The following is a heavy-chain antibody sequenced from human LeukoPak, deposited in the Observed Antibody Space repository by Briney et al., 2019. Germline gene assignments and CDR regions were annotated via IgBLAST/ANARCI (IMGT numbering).Heavy chain of an antibody. CDR1: GGSISGSTYY. CDR2: IYYSGNT. V-gene: IGHV4-39*07. D-gene: IGHD6-6*01. Sequence: SETLSLTCTVSGGSISGSTYYWGWICQPPGKGLEWIGIIYYSGNTYYNPSLKSRVTISVDTSKNQFSLKLSSVTAADTAVYYCARGVAARSYYYYGMDVWGQGTTVTVSS. CDR3: ARGVAARSYYYYGMDV. J-gene: IGHJ6*02.